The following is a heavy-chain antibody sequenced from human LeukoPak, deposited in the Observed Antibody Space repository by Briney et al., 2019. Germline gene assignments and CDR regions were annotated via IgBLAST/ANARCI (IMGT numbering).Heavy chain of an antibody. Sequence: GGSLRHSCAASGFTFSSYAMHWVRQAPGKWLEWVAVISYDGSNKYYADSVKGRFTISRDNSKNTLYLQMNSLRAEDTAVYYCARDKYSSGRLDYWGQGTLVTVSS. CDR1: GFTFSSYA. CDR3: ARDKYSSGRLDY. D-gene: IGHD6-19*01. CDR2: ISYDGSNK. V-gene: IGHV3-30*04. J-gene: IGHJ4*02.